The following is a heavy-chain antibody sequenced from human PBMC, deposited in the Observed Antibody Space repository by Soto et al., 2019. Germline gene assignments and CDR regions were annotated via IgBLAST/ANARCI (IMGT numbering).Heavy chain of an antibody. D-gene: IGHD2-21*02. J-gene: IGHJ4*02. V-gene: IGHV3-48*02. CDR2: ISSGSGTI. Sequence: EVQLVESGGGLVQPGGSLRLSCAASGFTFRIYNMNWVRQAPGKGLEWVSYISSGSGTIYYADSVKGRFTISRDNSKNGLYLQMNSLRDEDTAVYYCARDARDLYKTAWYYFDHWGQGTLVTVSS. CDR3: ARDARDLYKTAWYYFDH. CDR1: GFTFRIYN.